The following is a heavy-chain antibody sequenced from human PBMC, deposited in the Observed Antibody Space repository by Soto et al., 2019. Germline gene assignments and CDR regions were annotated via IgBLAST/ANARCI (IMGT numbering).Heavy chain of an antibody. CDR3: ARDTGFDY. V-gene: IGHV3-30*03. CDR1: GFTFSSYG. CDR2: ISYDGSNK. J-gene: IGHJ4*02. Sequence: QVQLVESGGGVVQPGRSLRLSCAASGFTFSSYGMHWVRQAPGKGLEWVAVISYDGSNKYYADSVKGRFTISRDNSKNTLYLQMNSRRAEDTAVYYCARDTGFDYWGQGTLVTVSS. D-gene: IGHD1-1*01.